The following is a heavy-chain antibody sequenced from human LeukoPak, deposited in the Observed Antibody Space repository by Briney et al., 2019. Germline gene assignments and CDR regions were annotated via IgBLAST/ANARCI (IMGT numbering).Heavy chain of an antibody. CDR1: GYTFTSYD. D-gene: IGHD3-22*01. CDR2: MNPNSGNT. Sequence: GASVKVSCKASGYTFTSYDINWVRQATGQGLEWMGWMNPNSGNTGYAQKFQGRVTITRDTSISTAYMELSSLRSEDTAVYYCARRYYYDTSDYYRNNWFDPWGQGTLVTVSS. CDR3: ARRYYYDTSDYYRNNWFDP. V-gene: IGHV1-8*01. J-gene: IGHJ5*02.